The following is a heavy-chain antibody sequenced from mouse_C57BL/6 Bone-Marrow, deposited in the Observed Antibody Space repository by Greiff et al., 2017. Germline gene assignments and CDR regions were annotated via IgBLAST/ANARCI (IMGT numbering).Heavy chain of an antibody. CDR3: ARFYDGYYPYYFDY. V-gene: IGHV1-55*01. CDR2: IYPGSGST. Sequence: QVQLQQPGAELVKPGASVKMSCKASGYTFTSYWITWVKQRPGQGLEWIGDIYPGSGSTKYNEKFKSKATLTVDTSSSTAYMQLSSLTSEDSAVYYCARFYDGYYPYYFDYWGQGTTLTVAS. D-gene: IGHD2-3*01. CDR1: GYTFTSYW. J-gene: IGHJ2*01.